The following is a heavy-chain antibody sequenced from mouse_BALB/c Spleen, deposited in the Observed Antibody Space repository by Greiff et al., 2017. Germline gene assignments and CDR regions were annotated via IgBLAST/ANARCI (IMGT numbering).Heavy chain of an antibody. CDR3: ARGRDTTVVGY. Sequence: EVQLVESGGGLVKPGGSLKLSCAASGFTFSSYAMSWVRQTPEKRLEWVASISSGGSTYYPDSVKGRFTISRDNARNILYLQMSSLRSEDTAMYYCARGRDTTVVGYWGQGTTLTVSS. CDR2: ISSGGST. D-gene: IGHD1-1*01. CDR1: GFTFSSYA. V-gene: IGHV5-6-5*01. J-gene: IGHJ2*01.